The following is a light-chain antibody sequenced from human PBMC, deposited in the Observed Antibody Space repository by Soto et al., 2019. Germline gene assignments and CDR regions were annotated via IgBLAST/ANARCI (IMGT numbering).Light chain of an antibody. Sequence: QSALTQPPSASGSPGQSVTISCTGTSSDVGTYNYVSWHQQHPGKAPKLLIYEVSKRPSGVPDRFSCSNSGNTASLTVSGLQAEDEADYYCSSYARSDTYVFGTGTKVTVL. V-gene: IGLV2-8*01. J-gene: IGLJ1*01. CDR2: EVS. CDR3: SSYARSDTYV. CDR1: SSDVGTYNY.